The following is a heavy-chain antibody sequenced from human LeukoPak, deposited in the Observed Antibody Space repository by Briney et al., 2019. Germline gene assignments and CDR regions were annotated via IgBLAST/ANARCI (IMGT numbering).Heavy chain of an antibody. V-gene: IGHV1-18*01. D-gene: IGHD5-24*01. CDR1: GYTFTSYG. Sequence: ASVKVSCKASGYTFTSYGISWVRQAPGQGLEWVGWISAYNGNTNYAQKLQGRVTMTTDTSTSTAYMELRSLRSDDTAVYYCARDGRWLHNNPFDYWGQGTLVTVSS. CDR2: ISAYNGNT. J-gene: IGHJ4*02. CDR3: ARDGRWLHNNPFDY.